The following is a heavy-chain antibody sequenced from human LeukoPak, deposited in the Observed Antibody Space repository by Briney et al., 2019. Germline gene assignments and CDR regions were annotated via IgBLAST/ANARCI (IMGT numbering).Heavy chain of an antibody. CDR1: GGSFSGYY. Sequence: SETLSLTCAVYGGSFSGYYWSWIRQPPGKGLEWIGEINHSGSTNYNPSLKSRVTISVDTSKNQFSLKLSSVTAADTAVYFCASVDSSAYYSYFDSWGQGTLVTVSS. D-gene: IGHD3-22*01. V-gene: IGHV4-34*01. CDR3: ASVDSSAYYSYFDS. CDR2: INHSGST. J-gene: IGHJ4*02.